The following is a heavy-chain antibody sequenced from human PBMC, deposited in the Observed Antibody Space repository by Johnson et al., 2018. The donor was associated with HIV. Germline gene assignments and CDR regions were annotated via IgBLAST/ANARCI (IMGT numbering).Heavy chain of an antibody. CDR2: IRYDGSSK. J-gene: IGHJ3*02. Sequence: QEKLVESGGGVVKPGGSLRLSCAASGFTFSSSGMHWVRQAPGKGLEWVALIRYDGSSKDYADSVKGRFNIPREKSKNTMYLQLHSLRAEDTAVYYCAKDRRDGYNYRGSAFDIWGQGTMVIVSS. V-gene: IGHV3-30*02. CDR1: GFTFSSSG. D-gene: IGHD5-24*01. CDR3: AKDRRDGYNYRGSAFDI.